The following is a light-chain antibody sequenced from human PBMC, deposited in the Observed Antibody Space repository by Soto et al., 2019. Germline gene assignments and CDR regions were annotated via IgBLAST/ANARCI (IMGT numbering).Light chain of an antibody. J-gene: IGKJ4*01. CDR3: QQYDRSPLT. CDR2: GAS. Sequence: EIVLTQSPGTLSLSPGERATLSCRASQSVSSSYLAWYQQKPGQAPRLLIYGASSRATGIPDRFSGSGSGTDFTLTINRLEPEDFAVYYCQQYDRSPLTFGGGTKVDI. V-gene: IGKV3-20*01. CDR1: QSVSSSY.